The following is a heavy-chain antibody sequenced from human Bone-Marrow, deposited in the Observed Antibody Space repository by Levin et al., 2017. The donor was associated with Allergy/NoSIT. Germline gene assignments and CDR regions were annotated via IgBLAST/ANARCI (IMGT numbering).Heavy chain of an antibody. J-gene: IGHJ5*02. D-gene: IGHD3-9*01. V-gene: IGHV3-30*18. CDR3: AKSPTLTGYYEWFDP. Sequence: SCAASGFSFRSYGMHWVRQAPGKRLEWVGLISYDGDFIFYGGSVKGRFTISRDNSNNTLFLQMDSLRAEDTAIYYCAKSPTLTGYYEWFDPWGQGTLVTVSS. CDR2: ISYDGDFI. CDR1: GFSFRSYG.